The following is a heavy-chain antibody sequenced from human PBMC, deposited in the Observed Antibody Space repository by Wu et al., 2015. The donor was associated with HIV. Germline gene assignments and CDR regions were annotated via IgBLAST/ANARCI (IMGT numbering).Heavy chain of an antibody. D-gene: IGHD3-16*01. Sequence: QAQLVQSGAEVKKPGASVIVSCKASGYTFIDYFIHWVRQAPGQGLEWMGWINPSNGDTRYAQQFQGRVTMTRDTSNTTTYMELSGLTSDDTAIYYCTKYVGYCYFDLWAVAPWSLSPQ. CDR3: TKYVGYCYFDL. V-gene: IGHV1-2*02. CDR2: INPSNGDT. CDR1: GYTFIDYF. J-gene: IGHJ2*01.